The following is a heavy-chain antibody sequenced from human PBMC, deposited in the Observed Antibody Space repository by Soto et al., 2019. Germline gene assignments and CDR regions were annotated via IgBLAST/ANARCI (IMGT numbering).Heavy chain of an antibody. CDR2: IYPGHSDT. V-gene: IGHV5-51*01. Sequence: GESLKISCKGSGYSFTSYWIGWVRQMPGKGLEWMGTIYPGHSDTRYSPSFQGQVTISADKPISTAYLQGSSLKASDTAMYYCARRDSSSWYFNWFDPWGQGTLVTVSS. D-gene: IGHD6-13*01. J-gene: IGHJ5*02. CDR1: GYSFTSYW. CDR3: ARRDSSSWYFNWFDP.